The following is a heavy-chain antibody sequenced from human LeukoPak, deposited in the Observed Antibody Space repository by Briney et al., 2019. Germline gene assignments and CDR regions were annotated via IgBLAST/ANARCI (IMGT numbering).Heavy chain of an antibody. D-gene: IGHD6-13*01. J-gene: IGHJ4*02. CDR3: ARGGVSNSWYRTPDY. V-gene: IGHV1-18*01. CDR2: ISTYNGNT. CDR1: GYTFTNYG. Sequence: ASVKVSCKASGYTFTNYGLSWARQAPGQGLEWMGWISTYNGNTNYAQKFQGRVTMTTDTSTSTGYMEMRSLRPDDTAVYYCARGGVSNSWYRTPDYWGQGTLVTVSS.